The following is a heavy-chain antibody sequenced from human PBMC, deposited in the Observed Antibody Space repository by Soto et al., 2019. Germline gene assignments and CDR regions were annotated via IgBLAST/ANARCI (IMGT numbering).Heavy chain of an antibody. J-gene: IGHJ5*02. CDR3: ATALSRVGATFGP. CDR1: GYTLSELS. D-gene: IGHD1-26*01. Sequence: ASVKVSCKVFGYTLSELSFHWVRQAPGKGLEWMATFDPEDGERIYAQKFQGRVTMTEDTSTDTAYMEVSGLKSEDTAVYYCATALSRVGATFGPWGQGTLVTVSS. V-gene: IGHV1-24*01. CDR2: FDPEDGER.